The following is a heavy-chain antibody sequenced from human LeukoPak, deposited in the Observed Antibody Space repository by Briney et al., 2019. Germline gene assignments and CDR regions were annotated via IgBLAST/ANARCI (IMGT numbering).Heavy chain of an antibody. CDR3: VRYYTRQSWYFDL. Sequence: GGSLRLSGAASGFTFSSYWMSWVRQAPGKGLEWVANIKRDGSQKYYVDSVKGRFTISRDNAKNSLYMQMNSLRAEDTAVYYCVRYYTRQSWYFDLWGRGTLVTVSS. D-gene: IGHD3-10*01. V-gene: IGHV3-7*01. CDR2: IKRDGSQK. CDR1: GFTFSSYW. J-gene: IGHJ2*01.